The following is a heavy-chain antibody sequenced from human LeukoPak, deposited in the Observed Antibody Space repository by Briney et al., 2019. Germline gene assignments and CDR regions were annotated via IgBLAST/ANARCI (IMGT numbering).Heavy chain of an antibody. V-gene: IGHV3-23*01. Sequence: PGGSLRLSCAASGFTFSSYAMSWVRQAPGKGLEWVSAISGSGGSTYYADSVKGRFTISRDNSKNTLYLQMNSLRAEDTAVYYCARARRWLQSPGGAFDIWGQGTMVTVSS. CDR2: ISGSGGST. CDR1: GFTFSSYA. D-gene: IGHD5-24*01. J-gene: IGHJ3*02. CDR3: ARARRWLQSPGGAFDI.